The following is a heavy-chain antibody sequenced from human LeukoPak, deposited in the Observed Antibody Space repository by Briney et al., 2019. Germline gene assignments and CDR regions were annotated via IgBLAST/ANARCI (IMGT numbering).Heavy chain of an antibody. CDR1: GGSISSGGYY. CDR3: ARGPVMVRGVMDY. D-gene: IGHD3-10*01. J-gene: IGHJ4*02. Sequence: SETQSLTCTVSGGSISSGGYYWSWIRQPPGKGLEWIGYIYHSGSTYYNPSLKSRVTISVDRSKNQFSLKLSSVTAADTAVYYCARGPVMVRGVMDYWGQGTLVTVSS. CDR2: IYHSGST. V-gene: IGHV4-30-2*01.